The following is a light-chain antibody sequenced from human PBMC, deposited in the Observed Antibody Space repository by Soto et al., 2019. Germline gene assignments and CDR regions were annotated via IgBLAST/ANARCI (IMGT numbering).Light chain of an antibody. V-gene: IGKV1-9*01. CDR2: AAS. CDR3: QQLNSYPLT. CDR1: QGISSF. Sequence: IQLTQSPSFLSASVGDRVTITCRASQGISSFLVWYQQKPGRAPKVLIYAASTLQSGVPSRFSGSGSGTEFTLTISSLQPEDFATYYCQQLNSYPLTFGGGTKVEIK. J-gene: IGKJ4*01.